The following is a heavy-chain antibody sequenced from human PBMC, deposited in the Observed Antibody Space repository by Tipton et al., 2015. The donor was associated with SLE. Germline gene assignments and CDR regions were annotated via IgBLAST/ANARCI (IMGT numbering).Heavy chain of an antibody. Sequence: TLSLTCAVSGGSISGYYWSWIRQSPGKGLEWIGHMYYSGGADYNPSLRSRVTISVDTSRNHFSLSLSSVTAADTAVYYCARQIRKWLQVQGPGSNWYFDLWGRGTLVAVSS. CDR2: MYYSGGA. D-gene: IGHD5-24*01. J-gene: IGHJ2*01. CDR1: GGSISGYY. V-gene: IGHV4-59*08. CDR3: ARQIRKWLQVQGPGSNWYFDL.